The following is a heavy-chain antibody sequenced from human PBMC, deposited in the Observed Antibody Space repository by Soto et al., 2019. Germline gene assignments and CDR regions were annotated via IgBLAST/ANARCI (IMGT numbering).Heavy chain of an antibody. CDR1: GGSISSGGYY. D-gene: IGHD3-10*01. CDR3: ARAVRSFYYGSGSYTNWFDP. J-gene: IGHJ5*02. Sequence: SETLSLTCTVSGGSISSGGYYWSWIRQHPGKGLEWIGYIYYSGSTYYNPSLKSRVTISVDTSKNQFSLKLSSVTAADTAVYYCARAVRSFYYGSGSYTNWFDPWGQGTLVTVSS. CDR2: IYYSGST. V-gene: IGHV4-31*03.